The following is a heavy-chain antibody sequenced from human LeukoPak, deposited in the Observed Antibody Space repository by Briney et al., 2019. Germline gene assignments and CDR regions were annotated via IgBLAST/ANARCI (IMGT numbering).Heavy chain of an antibody. Sequence: ASVKVSCKASGYTFTSYDINWVRQATGQGLEWMGWMNPNSGNTGYAQKFQGRVTMTRNTSISTAYMELSSLRSEDTAVYYCARGGDIVSDYYDSSGYYYAHAKNAFDIWGQGTMVTVSS. D-gene: IGHD3-22*01. J-gene: IGHJ3*02. CDR2: MNPNSGNT. CDR3: ARGGDIVSDYYDSSGYYYAHAKNAFDI. V-gene: IGHV1-8*01. CDR1: GYTFTSYD.